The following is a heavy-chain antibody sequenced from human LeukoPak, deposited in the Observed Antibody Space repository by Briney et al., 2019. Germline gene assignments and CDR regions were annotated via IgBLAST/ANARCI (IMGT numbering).Heavy chain of an antibody. CDR3: AKDILRWAFDV. J-gene: IGHJ3*01. CDR2: LGGSDDRT. CDR1: GFTLSNNA. Sequence: PGGSLRLSCVASGFTLSNNAMAWVRQAPGKGLEWVSALGGSDDRTDYADSVQGRLTISRDNSKNTLYLQMNSLRAEDTAVYYCAKDILRWAFDVWGQGTMVTVS. D-gene: IGHD4-23*01. V-gene: IGHV3-23*01.